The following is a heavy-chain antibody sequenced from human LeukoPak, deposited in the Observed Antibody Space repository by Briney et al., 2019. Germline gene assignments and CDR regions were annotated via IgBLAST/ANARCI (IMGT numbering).Heavy chain of an antibody. Sequence: ASVKVSCKASGYTFTSYDINWVRQATGQGLEWMGWMNPNSGNTGYAQKFQGRVTMTRNTSISTAYMELSSLRSEDTAVYYCARSLYSSSWYYYYYYYMDGWGKGTTVTVSS. CDR2: MNPNSGNT. J-gene: IGHJ6*03. CDR1: GYTFTSYD. V-gene: IGHV1-8*01. CDR3: ARSLYSSSWYYYYYYYMDG. D-gene: IGHD6-13*01.